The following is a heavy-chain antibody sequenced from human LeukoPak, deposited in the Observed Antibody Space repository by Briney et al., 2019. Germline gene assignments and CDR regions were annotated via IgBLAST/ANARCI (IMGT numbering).Heavy chain of an antibody. CDR3: ARATGQEEWLSWGIFDY. V-gene: IGHV6-1*01. J-gene: IGHJ4*02. CDR2: TYYRSKWYN. D-gene: IGHD6-19*01. Sequence: SQTLSLTCAIYGDSVSSNSAAWNWIRQSPSRGLEWLGRTYYRSKWYNDYALSVRSRTTINPDTSKNQFSLQLRSVTPEDTAVYYCARATGQEEWLSWGIFDYWGQGTLVTVSS. CDR1: GDSVSSNSAA.